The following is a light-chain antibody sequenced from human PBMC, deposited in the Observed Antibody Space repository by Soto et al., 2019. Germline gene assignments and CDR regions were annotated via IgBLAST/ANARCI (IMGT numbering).Light chain of an antibody. Sequence: EIVMTQSPATVSVSPGGRATLSCRATQSVTTNLAWYQQKPGQAPRLLIYGASTRATDIPARFSGSGSGTEFTLTISSLQSGDFAVYYCQQYNNWPRTFGQGTKVE. CDR3: QQYNNWPRT. V-gene: IGKV3-15*01. J-gene: IGKJ1*01. CDR2: GAS. CDR1: QSVTTN.